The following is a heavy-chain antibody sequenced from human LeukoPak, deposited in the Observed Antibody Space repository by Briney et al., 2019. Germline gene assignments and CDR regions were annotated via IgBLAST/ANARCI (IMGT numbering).Heavy chain of an antibody. J-gene: IGHJ4*02. CDR3: ARHPYSSGWIGIDY. Sequence: VVSVKVSCKASGYTFTGYYMHWVRQAPGQGLEWMGWINPNSGGTNYAQKFQGRVTMTRDTSISTAYMELSRLRSDDTAVYYCARHPYSSGWIGIDYWGQGTLVTVSS. CDR2: INPNSGGT. V-gene: IGHV1-2*02. CDR1: GYTFTGYY. D-gene: IGHD6-19*01.